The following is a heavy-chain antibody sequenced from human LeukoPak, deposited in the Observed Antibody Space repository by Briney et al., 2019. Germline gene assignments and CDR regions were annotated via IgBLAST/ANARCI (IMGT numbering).Heavy chain of an antibody. CDR1: GFTFSSYA. CDR2: ISGSGGST. V-gene: IGHV3-23*01. J-gene: IGHJ4*02. CDR3: AKDSRTGYGPTDY. Sequence: PGGSLRLSCAASGFTFSSYAMSWVRQAPGKGLEWGSSISGSGGSTYYADSVKGRSTISRDNSNNTLYLQMNSLRAEDTAVYYCAKDSRTGYGPTDYWGEGTLVTVPS. D-gene: IGHD3-9*01.